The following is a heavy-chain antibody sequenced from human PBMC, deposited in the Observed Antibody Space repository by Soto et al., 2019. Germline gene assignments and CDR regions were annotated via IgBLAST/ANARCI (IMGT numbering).Heavy chain of an antibody. J-gene: IGHJ3*02. Sequence: GGSMRLSCAASGFSFSSYSISWVHQAPGRGLEWVSTFRDTGDKTYYADSVKGRFTVSRDISQNTLYLQMNGLSPDDTAIYYCAKGPDPGAFDIWGQGTMVTVSS. CDR2: FRDTGDKT. CDR3: AKGPDPGAFDI. CDR1: GFSFSSYS. V-gene: IGHV3-23*01. D-gene: IGHD3-10*01.